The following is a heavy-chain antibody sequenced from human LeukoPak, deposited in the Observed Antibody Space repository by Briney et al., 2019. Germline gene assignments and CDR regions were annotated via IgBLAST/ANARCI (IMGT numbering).Heavy chain of an antibody. CDR2: DYYSGTT. CDR3: ARHSLPKRLVRANWFDP. V-gene: IGHV4-39*01. CDR1: GGSISSSSYF. J-gene: IGHJ5*02. D-gene: IGHD6-6*01. Sequence: SETLSLTCSVSGGSISSSSYFWGWIRQPPGKGLEWIGNDYYSGTTYYNPSLKSRVTIFVDKSKNQFSLKLSSVTAADTAVYYCARHSLPKRLVRANWFDPWGQGTLVTVSS.